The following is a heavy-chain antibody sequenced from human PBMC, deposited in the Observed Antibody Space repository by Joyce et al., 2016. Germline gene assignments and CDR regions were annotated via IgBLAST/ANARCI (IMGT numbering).Heavy chain of an antibody. Sequence: EVQVVESGGGLVQPGASLRLSCVDSGITFRSLWLHWVRQAPGKGLVGVSRINPEETTTNYADSVRGRFTISRDNAKNTLYLQMNSLRAEDTAIYYCVRSMTGIWDYWGKGTLVSVSS. J-gene: IGHJ4*02. V-gene: IGHV3-74*01. CDR1: GITFRSLW. CDR3: VRSMTGIWDY. CDR2: INPEETTT. D-gene: IGHD1-20*01.